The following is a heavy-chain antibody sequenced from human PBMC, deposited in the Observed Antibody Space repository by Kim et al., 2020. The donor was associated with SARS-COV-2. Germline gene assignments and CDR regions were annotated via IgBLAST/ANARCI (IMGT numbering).Heavy chain of an antibody. D-gene: IGHD5-12*01. CDR3: ARTEQVAMATIGPRLDY. V-gene: IGHV3-11*01. J-gene: IGHJ4*02. Sequence: VKGRFTISRDNAKNSLYLQMNSLRAEDTAVYYCARTEQVAMATIGPRLDYWGQGTLVTVSS.